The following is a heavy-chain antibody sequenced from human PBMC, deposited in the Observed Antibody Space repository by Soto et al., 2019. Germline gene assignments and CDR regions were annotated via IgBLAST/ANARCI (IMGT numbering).Heavy chain of an antibody. CDR2: INSDGSST. D-gene: IGHD3-10*01. CDR3: ARDRGTITMVRGVIIQRHAFDI. V-gene: IGHV3-74*01. J-gene: IGHJ3*02. CDR1: GFTFSSYA. Sequence: PGGSLRLSCAASGFTFSSYAMSWVRQAPGKGLEWVSRINSDGSSTSYADSVKGRFTISRDNAKNTLYLQMNSLRAEDTAVYYCARDRGTITMVRGVIIQRHAFDIWGQGTMVTVSS.